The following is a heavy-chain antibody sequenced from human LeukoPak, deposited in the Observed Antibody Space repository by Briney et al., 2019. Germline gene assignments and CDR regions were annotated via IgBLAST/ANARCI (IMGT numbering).Heavy chain of an antibody. CDR3: ARVGDSSGWQYYLDY. Sequence: GGSLRLSCAASGFTFSSYSMNWIRQAPGKGLEWVSYSSSSSSTIYYADSVKGRFTISRDNAKNSLYLQMNSLRAEDTAVYYCARVGDSSGWQYYLDYWGQGTLVTVSS. V-gene: IGHV3-48*01. J-gene: IGHJ4*02. D-gene: IGHD6-19*01. CDR1: GFTFSSYS. CDR2: SSSSSSTI.